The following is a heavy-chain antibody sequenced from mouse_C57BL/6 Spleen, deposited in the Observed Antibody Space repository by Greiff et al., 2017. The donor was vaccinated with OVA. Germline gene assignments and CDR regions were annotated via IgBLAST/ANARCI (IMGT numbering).Heavy chain of an antibody. CDR2: ISPGNSDT. CDR1: GYTFPSYW. Sequence: VQLQQSGTVLARPGASVKMSCKTSGYTFPSYWMHWVNQRPGQGLEWMGAISPGNSDTSYNQKLTGKAKLTADTYASTAYMDLSSLTNEDSAVYYCTRDLPPPMGYWGQGTSVTVSS. J-gene: IGHJ4*01. V-gene: IGHV1-5*01. CDR3: TRDLPPPMGY. D-gene: IGHD5-1*01.